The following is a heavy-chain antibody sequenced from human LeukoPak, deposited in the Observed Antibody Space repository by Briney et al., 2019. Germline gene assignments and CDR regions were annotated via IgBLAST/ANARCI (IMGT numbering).Heavy chain of an antibody. CDR1: GFTFSSYG. J-gene: IGHJ4*02. Sequence: GGSLRLSCAASGFTFSSYGMHWVRQAPGKGLEWVAVISYDGSNKYYADSVKGRFTISRDNSKNTLYLQMNSLRAEDTAVYYCAKDRGGKGDYWGQGTLVTVSS. CDR2: ISYDGSNK. CDR3: AKDRGGKGDY. D-gene: IGHD4-23*01. V-gene: IGHV3-30*18.